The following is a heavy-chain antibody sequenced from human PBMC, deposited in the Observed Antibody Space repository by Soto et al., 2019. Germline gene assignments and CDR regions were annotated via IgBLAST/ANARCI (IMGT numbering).Heavy chain of an antibody. Sequence: SGPTLVNPTQTLTLTCTFSGFSLSTSGMCVSWIRQPPGKALEWLALIEWDDDKYYSTSLKTRLTISKDTSKNQVVLTMTNMDPVDTATYYCARAPGDSSGYYYYGMDVWGQGTTVTVSS. CDR3: ARAPGDSSGYYYYGMDV. D-gene: IGHD3-22*01. V-gene: IGHV2-70*01. CDR2: IEWDDDK. J-gene: IGHJ6*02. CDR1: GFSLSTSGMC.